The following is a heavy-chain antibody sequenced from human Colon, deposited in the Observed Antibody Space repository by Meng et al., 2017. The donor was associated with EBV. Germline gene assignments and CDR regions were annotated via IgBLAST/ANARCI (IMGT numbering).Heavy chain of an antibody. J-gene: IGHJ4*02. CDR2: VKPTDDST. V-gene: IGHV1-46*01. CDR1: RYTFTRYY. Sequence: QVQLVQSGAEVKEPGASVKVSCKASRYTFTRYYIHWLRQAPGQGLEWMGIVKPTDDSTTYTQKLQGRVTMTWDTPTTTVYMELSSLASEDTAVYFCAREGPQTYCFDYWGQGTLGTVAS. CDR3: AREGPQTYCFDY.